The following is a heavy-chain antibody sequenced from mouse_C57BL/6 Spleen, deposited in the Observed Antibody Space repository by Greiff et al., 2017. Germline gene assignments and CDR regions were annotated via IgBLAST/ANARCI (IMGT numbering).Heavy chain of an antibody. D-gene: IGHD2-4*01. CDR1: GYTFTSYT. V-gene: IGHV1-4*01. Sequence: QVQLKESGAELARPGASVKMSCKASGYTFTSYTMHWVKQRPGQGLEWIGYINPSSGYTKYNQKFKDKATLTADKSSSTAYMQLSSLTSEDSAVYYCARRDYDDPDYWGQGTTLTVSS. J-gene: IGHJ2*01. CDR3: ARRDYDDPDY. CDR2: INPSSGYT.